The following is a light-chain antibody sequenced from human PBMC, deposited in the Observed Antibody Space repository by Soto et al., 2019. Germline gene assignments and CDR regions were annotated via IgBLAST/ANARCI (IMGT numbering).Light chain of an antibody. J-gene: IGKJ1*01. V-gene: IGKV3-11*01. Sequence: EIVLTHSPATLSLSPGERATLSCRASQSVSSYLAWYQQKPGQAPRLLIYDASNRATGIPARFSGSGSGTDFTLTISSLEPEDFAVYYCQQRSNWPRTFGQGTKVDTK. CDR1: QSVSSY. CDR3: QQRSNWPRT. CDR2: DAS.